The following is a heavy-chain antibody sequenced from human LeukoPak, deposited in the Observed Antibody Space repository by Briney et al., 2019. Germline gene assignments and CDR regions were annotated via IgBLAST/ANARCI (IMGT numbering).Heavy chain of an antibody. CDR1: GFTFRNYG. CDR3: AKDQGPLNY. J-gene: IGHJ4*02. D-gene: IGHD2-8*01. CDR2: ISNDGGDK. V-gene: IGHV3-30*18. Sequence: GGSLRLSCATSGFTFRNYGMHWVRQAPGTGLEWMTFISNDGGDKSYADSVKGRFTVSRDNSKNTVYLQMNSLRPEDTAVYYCAKDQGPLNYWGQGTLVTVSS.